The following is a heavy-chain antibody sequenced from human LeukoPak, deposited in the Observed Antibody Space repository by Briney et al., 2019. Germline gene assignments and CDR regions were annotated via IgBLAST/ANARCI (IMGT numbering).Heavy chain of an antibody. V-gene: IGHV5-51*01. CDR2: IYPGDSDT. CDR3: ARRANLYSNSWYFDY. D-gene: IGHD6-13*01. J-gene: IGHJ4*02. Sequence: GESLKISCKGSGYSFSSHWIAWVRQMPGKGLEWMGVIYPGDSDTRYSPSFQGQVTISADKSITTAHLQWSTLKASDTAMYYCARRANLYSNSWYFDYWGQGTLVTVSS. CDR1: GYSFSSHW.